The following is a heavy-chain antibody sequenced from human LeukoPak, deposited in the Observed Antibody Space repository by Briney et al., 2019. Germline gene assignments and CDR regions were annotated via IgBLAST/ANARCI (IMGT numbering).Heavy chain of an antibody. V-gene: IGHV4-34*01. CDR1: GGSFSGYY. D-gene: IGHD1-26*01. J-gene: IGHJ5*02. Sequence: SETLSLTCAVYGGSFSGYYWSWIRQPPGKGLEWIGEINHSGSTNHNPSLKSRVTISVDTSKNQFSLRLSSVAAADTAVYYCARREGHLGWFDPWGQGTLVTVSS. CDR3: ARREGHLGWFDP. CDR2: INHSGST.